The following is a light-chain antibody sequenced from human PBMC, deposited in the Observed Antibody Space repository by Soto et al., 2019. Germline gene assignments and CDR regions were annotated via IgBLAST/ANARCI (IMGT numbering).Light chain of an antibody. CDR3: QQANRFPLT. V-gene: IGKV1-12*01. CDR2: AAS. CDR1: QGISSW. J-gene: IGKJ4*01. Sequence: DIQMTQSPSSVSASVGARVTITCRASQGISSWLAWYQQKPGKAPNLMIYAASSLQCGVPSRFSGSGSGTDFTLTILSLQHEDSATYSCQQANRFPLTFGGGTRVEIK.